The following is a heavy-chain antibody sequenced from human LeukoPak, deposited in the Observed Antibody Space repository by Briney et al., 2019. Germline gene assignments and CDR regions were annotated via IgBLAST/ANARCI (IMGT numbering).Heavy chain of an antibody. D-gene: IGHD2-15*01. V-gene: IGHV4-30-2*01. CDR3: ARGEYCSGGSCYSYGMDV. CDR1: GGSISSGGYS. CDR2: IYHSGST. Sequence: SETLSLTCAVSGGSISSGGYSWSWIRQPPGKGLEWIGYIYHSGSTYYNPSLKSRVTISVDRSKNQFSQKLSSVTAADTAVYYCARGEYCSGGSCYSYGMDVWGQGTTVTVSS. J-gene: IGHJ6*02.